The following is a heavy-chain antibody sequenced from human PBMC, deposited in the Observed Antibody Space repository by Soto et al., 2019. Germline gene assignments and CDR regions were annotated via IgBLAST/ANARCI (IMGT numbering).Heavy chain of an antibody. D-gene: IGHD3-22*01. CDR1: GGSISSGGYS. V-gene: IGHV4-30-2*01. J-gene: IGHJ4*02. Sequence: KASETLSLTCAVSGGSISSGGYSWSWIRQPPGKGLEWIGYIYHSGSTYYNPSLKSRVTISVDRSKNQFSLKLSSVTAADTAVYYCARNYYDSSGYYFGFDYWGQGTLVTVSS. CDR2: IYHSGST. CDR3: ARNYYDSSGYYFGFDY.